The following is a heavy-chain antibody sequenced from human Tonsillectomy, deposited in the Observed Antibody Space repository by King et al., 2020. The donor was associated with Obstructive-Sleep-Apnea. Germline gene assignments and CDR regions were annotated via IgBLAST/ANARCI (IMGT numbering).Heavy chain of an antibody. V-gene: IGHV3-21*01. CDR3: ASWDPNIAAEPNWFDP. CDR2: ISSSSSYI. D-gene: IGHD6-13*01. CDR1: GFTFSSYS. Sequence: QLVQSGGGLVKPGGSLRLSCAASGFTFSSYSMNWVRQAPGKGLEWVSSISSSSSYIYYADSVKGRFTISRDNAKNSLYLQMNSLRAEDTAVYYCASWDPNIAAEPNWFDPWGQGTLVTVSS. J-gene: IGHJ5*02.